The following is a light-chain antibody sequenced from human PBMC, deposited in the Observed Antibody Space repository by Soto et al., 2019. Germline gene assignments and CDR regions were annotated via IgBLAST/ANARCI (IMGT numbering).Light chain of an antibody. J-gene: IGLJ1*01. CDR3: QTWGTGIHYV. CDR2: LNSDGSH. Sequence: QLVLTQSPSASASLGASVKLTCTLSSGHSSYAIAWHQLQPEKGPRYLMKLNSDGSHSKGDGIPDRFSGSSSGAERYLTISSLQSEDEADYYCQTWGTGIHYVFGTGTKVTVL. V-gene: IGLV4-69*01. CDR1: SGHSSYA.